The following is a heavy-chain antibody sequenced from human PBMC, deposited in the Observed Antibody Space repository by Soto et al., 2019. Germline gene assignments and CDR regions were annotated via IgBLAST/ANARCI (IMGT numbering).Heavy chain of an antibody. D-gene: IGHD3-3*01. J-gene: IGHJ6*02. CDR1: GFTFSSYS. CDR2: ITSSSSYI. CDR3: ARVSPRYDLGSGPTWYYYGMDV. Sequence: EVQLVESGGGLVKPGGSMRLSCAASGFTFSSYSMNWVRQAPGKGLEWVSSITSSSSYIYYADSVKGRFTISRDNDKNSLYLQVNRLRVYDTAVYSCARVSPRYDLGSGPTWYYYGMDVWGQGTTVTFSS. V-gene: IGHV3-21*01.